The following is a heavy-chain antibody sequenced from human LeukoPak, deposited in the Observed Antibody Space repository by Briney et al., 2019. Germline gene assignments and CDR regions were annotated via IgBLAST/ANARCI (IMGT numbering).Heavy chain of an antibody. CDR1: TFTFTVYA. Sequence: GGSMRLSSVASTFTFTVYAMSWVRQPPRKGREWDSAIRGRGNRTYYADSMKGRFTISRDTATHSLFLQMNSLRAEDTAVYCCASRRVWHPFAPFDIWGQGTMVTVSS. J-gene: IGHJ3*02. CDR2: IRGRGNRT. CDR3: ASRRVWHPFAPFDI. D-gene: IGHD3-16*01. V-gene: IGHV3-23*01.